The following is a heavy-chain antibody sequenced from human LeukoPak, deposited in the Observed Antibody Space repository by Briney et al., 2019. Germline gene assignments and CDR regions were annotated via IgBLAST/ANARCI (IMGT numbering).Heavy chain of an antibody. D-gene: IGHD3-3*01. Sequence: SGPTLVNPTQTLTLTCTFSGFSLSTSGVGVGWIRQPPGKALEWLALIYWNDDKRYSPSLKSRLTITKDTSKNQVVLTMTNMDPVDTATYYCAHRYDFWSGYYAAFDPWGQGTLVTVSS. CDR1: GFSLSTSGVG. J-gene: IGHJ5*02. CDR3: AHRYDFWSGYYAAFDP. V-gene: IGHV2-5*01. CDR2: IYWNDDK.